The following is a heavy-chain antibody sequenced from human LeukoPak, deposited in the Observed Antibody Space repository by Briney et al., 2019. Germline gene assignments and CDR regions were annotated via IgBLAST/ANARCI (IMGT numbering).Heavy chain of an antibody. CDR3: ARVSIGYCSGGCCYSSLGYYYMDV. Sequence: ASVKVSCKASGYTLTGYYMHWVRQAPGQGLEWMGWINPNSGGTNCAQKFQGRVTMTRDTSISTAYMELSRLRSDDTAVYYCARVSIGYCSGGCCYSSLGYYYMDVWGKGTTVTVSS. D-gene: IGHD2-15*01. V-gene: IGHV1-2*02. J-gene: IGHJ6*03. CDR2: INPNSGGT. CDR1: GYTLTGYY.